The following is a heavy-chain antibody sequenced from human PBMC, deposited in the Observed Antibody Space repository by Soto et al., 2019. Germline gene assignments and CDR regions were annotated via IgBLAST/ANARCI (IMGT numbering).Heavy chain of an antibody. CDR1: GGSISSGGYY. CDR2: IYYSGST. Sequence: QVQLQESGPGLVKPSQTLSLTCTVSGGSISSGGYYWSWIRQHPGKGLEWIGYIYYSGSTYYNPSLKRLVTISVDTSKHQFSLTLSSVTAADTAVYYCAGGRTSSPTPGDYWGQGTLVTVSS. J-gene: IGHJ4*02. V-gene: IGHV4-31*01. CDR3: AGGRTSSPTPGDY.